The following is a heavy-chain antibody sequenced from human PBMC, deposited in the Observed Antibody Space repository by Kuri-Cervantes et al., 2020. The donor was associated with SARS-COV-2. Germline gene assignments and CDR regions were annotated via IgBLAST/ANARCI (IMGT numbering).Heavy chain of an antibody. V-gene: IGHV3-7*01. J-gene: IGHJ5*02. CDR3: ARDLGKLGYCSSTSCHT. CDR1: GFTFSSYW. CDR2: IKQDGSEK. Sequence: GGSLRLSCAASGFTFSSYWMSWVRQAPGKGLEWVANIKQDGSEKYYVDSVKGRFTISRDNAKNSLYLQMNSLRDEDTAVYYCARDLGKLGYCSSTSCHTWGQGTLVTVSS. D-gene: IGHD2-2*02.